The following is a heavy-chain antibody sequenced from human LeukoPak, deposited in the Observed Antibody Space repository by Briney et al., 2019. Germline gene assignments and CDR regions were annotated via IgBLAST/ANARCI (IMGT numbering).Heavy chain of an antibody. J-gene: IGHJ4*02. D-gene: IGHD2-21*02. CDR2: INHDGSEK. CDR1: GFLFRNRW. Sequence: PGGSLRLSCTTSGFLFRNRWMSWVRQAPGKGLEWVATINHDGSEKFYVDSVKGRFTISRDNARNSLFPQMSSLRVEETAVYYCARGDIDFWGRGTLVTVSS. V-gene: IGHV3-7*03. CDR3: ARGDIDF.